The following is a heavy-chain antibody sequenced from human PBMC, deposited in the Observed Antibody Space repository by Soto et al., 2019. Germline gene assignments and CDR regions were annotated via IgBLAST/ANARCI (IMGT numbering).Heavy chain of an antibody. Sequence: ASVKVSCKASGYTFTSYYMHWVRQAPGQGIEWMGIINPSGGSTNYAQKFQGRVTMTRDTSTSTVYMELSSLRSDDTAVYYCARVFGVVILDTYYYYGMDVWGQGTTVTVSS. CDR1: GYTFTSYY. D-gene: IGHD3-3*01. V-gene: IGHV1-46*01. CDR3: ARVFGVVILDTYYYYGMDV. J-gene: IGHJ6*02. CDR2: INPSGGST.